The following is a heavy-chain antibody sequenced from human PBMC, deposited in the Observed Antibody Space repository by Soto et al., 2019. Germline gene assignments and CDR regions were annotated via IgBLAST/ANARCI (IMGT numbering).Heavy chain of an antibody. J-gene: IGHJ4*02. CDR1: GGSGSFSGYL. CDR2: INHSGST. CDR3: ARGRKGYRSSWYVD. D-gene: IGHD6-13*01. V-gene: IGHV4-34*01. Sequence: VQLQQWGAGLLKPSETLSLTCAVYGGSGSFSGYLWSWIRQPPGNGLEWIGEINHSGSTNYNPSLTSRVTISVDTSKSRFCLDLSSVTAADTAVYYGARGRKGYRSSWYVDWGQGTLVTVSS.